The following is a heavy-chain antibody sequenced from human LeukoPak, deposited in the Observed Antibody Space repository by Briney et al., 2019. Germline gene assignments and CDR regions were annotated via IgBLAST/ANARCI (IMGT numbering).Heavy chain of an antibody. Sequence: SETLSLTCAVYGGSFSGYYWSWTRQPPGKGLEWIGEINHSGSTNYNPSLKSRVTISVDTSKNQFSLKLSSVTAADTAVYYCARVGCSSTSCYPKYYDFWSGLNWFDPWGQGTLVTVSS. CDR1: GGSFSGYY. CDR2: INHSGST. V-gene: IGHV4-34*01. D-gene: IGHD3-3*01. J-gene: IGHJ5*02. CDR3: ARVGCSSTSCYPKYYDFWSGLNWFDP.